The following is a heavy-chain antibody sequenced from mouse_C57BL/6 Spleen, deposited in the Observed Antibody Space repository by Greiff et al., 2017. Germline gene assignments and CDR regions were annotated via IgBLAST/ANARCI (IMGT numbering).Heavy chain of an antibody. CDR2: IDPSDSYT. CDR1: GYTFTSYW. CDR3: ARYGYARCAY. D-gene: IGHD2-2*01. V-gene: IGHV1-69*01. Sequence: VQLQQPGAELVMPGASVKLSCKASGYTFTSYWMHWVKQRPGQGLEWIGEIDPSDSYTNYNQKFKGKSTLTVDKSSSTAYMQLSSLTSEDSAVYYCARYGYARCAYWGQGALVTVSA. J-gene: IGHJ3*01.